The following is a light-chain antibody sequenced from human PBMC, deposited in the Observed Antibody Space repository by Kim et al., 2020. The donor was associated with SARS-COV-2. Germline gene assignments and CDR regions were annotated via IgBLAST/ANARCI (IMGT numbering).Light chain of an antibody. CDR2: GKN. CDR1: SLSSYY. J-gene: IGLJ2*01. Sequence: LGQTVRITCQGDSLSSYYGSWYQQKPGQAPVLVIYGKNNRPSGIPDRFSGSSSGNTASLTITGAQAEDEADYYCNSRDSSGNHLGVFGGGTQLTVL. V-gene: IGLV3-19*01. CDR3: NSRDSSGNHLGV.